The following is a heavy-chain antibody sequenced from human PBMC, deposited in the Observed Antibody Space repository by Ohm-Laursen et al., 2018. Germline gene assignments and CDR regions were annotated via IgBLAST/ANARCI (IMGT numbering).Heavy chain of an antibody. CDR3: ARGPSGGTYRYFDY. J-gene: IGHJ4*02. Sequence: GSSVKVSCQASGYTFTGYYIHWVRQAPGQGLEWMGWINPNRGGTNYAQKFQGRVTLTRDTSISTAYMELSSLRSDDTAVYYCARGPSGGTYRYFDYWGQGTLVTVSS. CDR1: GYTFTGYY. D-gene: IGHD1-26*01. V-gene: IGHV1-2*02. CDR2: INPNRGGT.